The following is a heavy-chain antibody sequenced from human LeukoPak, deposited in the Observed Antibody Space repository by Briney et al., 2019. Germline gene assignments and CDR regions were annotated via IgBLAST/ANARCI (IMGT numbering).Heavy chain of an antibody. Sequence: KASETLSLTCAVSGGSISSSNWWSWVRQPPGKGLEWIGEIYHSGSTNYNPSLKSRVTISVDKSKNQFSLKLSSVTAADTAVYYCASYVVEATSYYFDYWGQGTLVTVSS. D-gene: IGHD1-26*01. CDR3: ASYVVEATSYYFDY. J-gene: IGHJ4*02. CDR1: GGSISSSNW. V-gene: IGHV4-4*02. CDR2: IYHSGST.